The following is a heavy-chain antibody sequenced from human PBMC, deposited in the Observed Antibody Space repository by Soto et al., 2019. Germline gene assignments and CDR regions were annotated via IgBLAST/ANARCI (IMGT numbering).Heavy chain of an antibody. CDR2: IDPSDSYT. CDR1: GYSFTSYW. CDR3: ARHQNAIVVVTNYSYGMDV. J-gene: IGHJ6*02. D-gene: IGHD3-22*01. Sequence: EVQLVQSGAEVKKPGESLRISCKGSGYSFTSYWISWVRQMPGKGLEWMGRIDPSDSYTNYSPSFQGHVTISADKSISTAYLQWSSLKASDTAMYYCARHQNAIVVVTNYSYGMDVWGQGTTVTVSS. V-gene: IGHV5-10-1*01.